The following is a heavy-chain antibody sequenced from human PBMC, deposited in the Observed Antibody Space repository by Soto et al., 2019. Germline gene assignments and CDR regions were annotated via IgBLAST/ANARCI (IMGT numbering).Heavy chain of an antibody. Sequence: QVQLQESGPGLVKPSETLSLMCTVSGGSITNYYWSWIRQSPARGLEWIGYISDSGSTKYNPSLRSRVSISLDTSKNQFSLKLTSVTPADTAVYYCARERVGHSPMDVWGQGTTVTVSS. CDR3: ARERVGHSPMDV. J-gene: IGHJ6*02. V-gene: IGHV4-59*01. CDR2: ISDSGST. CDR1: GGSITNYY. D-gene: IGHD1-26*01.